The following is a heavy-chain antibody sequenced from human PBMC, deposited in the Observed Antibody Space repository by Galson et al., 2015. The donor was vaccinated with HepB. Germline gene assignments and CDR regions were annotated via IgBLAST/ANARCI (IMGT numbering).Heavy chain of an antibody. CDR1: GFTFTDYY. CDR3: AREPTRLGAVGAPEY. CDR2: VSTTGRTV. V-gene: IGHV3-11*01. Sequence: SLRLSCAASGFTFTDYYMTWIRQAPGKGPEWISYVSTTGRTVYYADSVKGRFTISRDNANHSLYLQMSSLRAEDTAVYFCAREPTRLGAVGAPEYWGQGTLVTVSS. D-gene: IGHD3-16*01. J-gene: IGHJ4*02.